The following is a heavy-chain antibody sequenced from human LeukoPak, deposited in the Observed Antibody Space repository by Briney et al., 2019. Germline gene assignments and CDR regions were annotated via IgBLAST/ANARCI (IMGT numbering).Heavy chain of an antibody. Sequence: ASVKVSCKPSGYALTSYGISWVRQGPGQGLEWMGWISAYNGNTKYAQKYQGRVVMTTYTSSTTAFIEVTSLTYDDTAVYYCARGTRASFFDIWGQGTMVTVSS. J-gene: IGHJ3*02. V-gene: IGHV1-18*01. CDR3: ARGTRASFFDI. CDR1: GYALTSYG. CDR2: ISAYNGNT.